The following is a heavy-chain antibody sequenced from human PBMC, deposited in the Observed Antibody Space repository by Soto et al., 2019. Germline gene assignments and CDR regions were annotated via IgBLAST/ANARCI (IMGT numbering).Heavy chain of an antibody. CDR2: IYPGDSDT. J-gene: IGHJ4*02. CDR3: ARMELGYCSSTSCSMEYYFDY. V-gene: IGHV5-51*01. Sequence: GESLKISCKGSGYSFTSYWIGWVRQMPGKGLEWMGIIYPGDSDTRYSPSFQGQVTISADKSISTAYLQWSGLKASDTAMYYCARMELGYCSSTSCSMEYYFDYWGQGTLVTVSS. D-gene: IGHD2-2*01. CDR1: GYSFTSYW.